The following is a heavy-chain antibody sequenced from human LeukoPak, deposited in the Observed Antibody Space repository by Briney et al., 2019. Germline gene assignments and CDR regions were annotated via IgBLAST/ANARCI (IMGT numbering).Heavy chain of an antibody. V-gene: IGHV4-31*03. Sequence: SQTLSLTCTVSGGSISSGGYYWSWIRQHPGKGLEWIGYIYYSGSTYYNPSLKSRVTISVDASKNQFSLKLSSVTAADTAVYYCARGYDSSGYRYWGQGTLVTVSS. CDR2: IYYSGST. CDR3: ARGYDSSGYRY. D-gene: IGHD3-22*01. J-gene: IGHJ4*02. CDR1: GGSISSGGYY.